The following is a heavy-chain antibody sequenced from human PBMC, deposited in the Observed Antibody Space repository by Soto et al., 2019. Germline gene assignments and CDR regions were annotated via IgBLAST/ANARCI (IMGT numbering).Heavy chain of an antibody. D-gene: IGHD3-22*01. Sequence: VGSLRLSCAASGFSLSDYYVSWIRQAPGEGLEWVSYISSSGTTTHYADSVKGRFTISKDNAKNSLYLQMNSLRAEDTAVYYCARVRGDSSGSYYFDYWGQGTLVTVSS. CDR2: ISSSGTTT. CDR3: ARVRGDSSGSYYFDY. CDR1: GFSLSDYY. V-gene: IGHV3-11*01. J-gene: IGHJ4*02.